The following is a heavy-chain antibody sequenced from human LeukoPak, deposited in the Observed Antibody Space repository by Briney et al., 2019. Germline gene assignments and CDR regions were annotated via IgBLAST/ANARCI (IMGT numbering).Heavy chain of an antibody. V-gene: IGHV1-2*02. Sequence: ASVKVSCKASGYTFTGYYMHWVRQAPGQGLEWMGWINPNSGGTNYAQKFQGRVTMTRDTSISTAYMELSRLRSDDTAMYYCARPSGSYVRYYYGMDVWGQGTTVTVSS. J-gene: IGHJ6*02. D-gene: IGHD3-10*01. CDR1: GYTFTGYY. CDR3: ARPSGSYVRYYYGMDV. CDR2: INPNSGGT.